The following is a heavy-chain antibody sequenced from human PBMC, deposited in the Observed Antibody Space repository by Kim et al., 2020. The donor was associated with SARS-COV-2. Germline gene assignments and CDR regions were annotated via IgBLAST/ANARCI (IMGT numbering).Heavy chain of an antibody. CDR1: GFTFIGHA. CDR3: MKGGWEWIWDH. V-gene: IGHV3-23*01. CDR2: IYGSDGTT. J-gene: IGHJ4*02. D-gene: IGHD2-2*03. Sequence: GGSLRLSCTTSGFTFIGHAMSWVRQAPGQGLEWVSSIYGSDGTTYYVDSVKGRFTISRDDAKNTLYLQMRALRADDTANDYCMKGGWEWIWDHWGQGTLVTVSS.